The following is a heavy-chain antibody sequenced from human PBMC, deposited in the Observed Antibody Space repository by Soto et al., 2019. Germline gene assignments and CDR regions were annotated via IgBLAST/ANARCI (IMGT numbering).Heavy chain of an antibody. CDR1: GGSFSGYY. CDR2: INHSGST. Sequence: SETLSLTCAVYGGSFSGYYWSWIRQPPGKGLEWIGEINHSGSTNYNPSLKSRVTISVDTSKNQFSLKLSSVTAAATAVYYCARGLEHNWFDPWGQGTRVTVSS. J-gene: IGHJ5*02. CDR3: ARGLEHNWFDP. V-gene: IGHV4-34*01. D-gene: IGHD1-1*01.